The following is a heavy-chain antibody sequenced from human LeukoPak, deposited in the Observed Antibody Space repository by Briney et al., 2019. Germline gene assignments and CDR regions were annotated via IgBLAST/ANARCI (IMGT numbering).Heavy chain of an antibody. Sequence: GGSLRLSCAASGFTFSSYWMSWVRQAPGKGLEWVANIKQDGSEKYCVDSVKGRFTISRDNAKNSLYLQMNSLRAEDTAVYYCARVKGFGFYYYYYGMDVWGQGTTVTVSS. CDR1: GFTFSSYW. J-gene: IGHJ6*02. CDR3: ARVKGFGFYYYYYGMDV. CDR2: IKQDGSEK. V-gene: IGHV3-7*01. D-gene: IGHD3-10*01.